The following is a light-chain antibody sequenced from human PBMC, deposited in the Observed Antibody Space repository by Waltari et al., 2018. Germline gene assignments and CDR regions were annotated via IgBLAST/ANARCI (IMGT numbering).Light chain of an antibody. CDR2: KAS. V-gene: IGKV1-5*03. CDR1: QSISSW. CDR3: QQYNSYPYT. J-gene: IGKJ2*01. Sequence: DIQMTQSPSTLSASVGDRVTITCRASQSISSWLAWYQQKPGKAPKLLIYKASSLESGVPSRFSGSGSGTEFTLSISSLQPDDFATYYCQQYNSYPYTFGQGTKLEIK.